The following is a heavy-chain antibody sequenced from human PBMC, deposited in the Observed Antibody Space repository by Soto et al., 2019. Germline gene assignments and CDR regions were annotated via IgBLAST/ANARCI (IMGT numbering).Heavy chain of an antibody. D-gene: IGHD6-6*01. CDR1: GYTFTSYG. CDR3: ARPVSSIAAFNWFDP. Sequence: ASVKVSCKASGYTFTSYGISWVRQAPGQGLEWMGWISAYNGNTNYAQKLQGRDTMNTDTSTSTAYMELRSLISDDTALYYCARPVSSIAAFNWFDPWGQETLVTVSS. CDR2: ISAYNGNT. V-gene: IGHV1-18*01. J-gene: IGHJ5*02.